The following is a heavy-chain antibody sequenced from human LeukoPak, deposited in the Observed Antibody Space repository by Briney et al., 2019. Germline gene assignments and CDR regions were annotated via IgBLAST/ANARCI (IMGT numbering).Heavy chain of an antibody. CDR3: TRGPEYSSSWSFDY. V-gene: IGHV4-59*01. CDR1: GGSISTYY. Sequence: SETLSLTCTVSGGSISTYYWSWIRQSPGKGLEWIGYVAYVSYTGSTNYNPSLMSRVTMSVDPSKNQFSLTLTSVTAADTAVYYCTRGPEYSSSWSFDYWGQGILVTVSS. CDR2: VAYVSYTGST. J-gene: IGHJ4*02. D-gene: IGHD6-13*01.